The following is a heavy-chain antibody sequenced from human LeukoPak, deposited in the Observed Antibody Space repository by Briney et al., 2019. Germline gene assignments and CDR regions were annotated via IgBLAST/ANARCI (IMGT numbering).Heavy chain of an antibody. J-gene: IGHJ4*02. CDR3: AREGFGSSGGHDY. Sequence: QPGGSLRLSCESSGFTFCNCTMRWGRHAPEKGGGRVAVVTSEGSKIFPPHSVRVRFILSRDTSKNTLYLQMNILKAEATAVYFCAREGFGSSGGHDYWGQGTLVTVSS. CDR2: VTSEGSKI. CDR1: GFTFCNCT. V-gene: IGHV3-30*01. D-gene: IGHD6-6*01.